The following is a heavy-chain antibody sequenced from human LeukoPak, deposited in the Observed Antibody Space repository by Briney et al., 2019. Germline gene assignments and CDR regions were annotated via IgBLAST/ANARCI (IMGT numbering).Heavy chain of an antibody. D-gene: IGHD4-17*01. V-gene: IGHV3-30*03. J-gene: IGHJ1*01. Sequence: PGGSLRLSCTTTGFTFSSYGMHWVRQAPGKGLEWVAVISSDGSGKHSAESVKGRFTISRDNSKNTLYLQMNSLRAEDTAVYYCAREAVTTYYFQHWGQGTLVTVSS. CDR3: AREAVTTYYFQH. CDR2: ISSDGSGK. CDR1: GFTFSSYG.